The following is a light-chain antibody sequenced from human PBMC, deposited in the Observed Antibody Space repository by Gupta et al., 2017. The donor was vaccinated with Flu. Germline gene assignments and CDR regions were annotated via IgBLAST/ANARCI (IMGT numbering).Light chain of an antibody. CDR2: EVS. Sequence: QSALTQPASVSGSPGQSITISCTGTSSDVGSYNRVSWYQQPPGTAPKLMISEVSNRPSGVPDRFSGSKSGNTASLTXSXLQAEDXADYYCSSYTSSNTWVFGGGTKLTVL. J-gene: IGLJ3*02. CDR1: SSDVGSYNR. V-gene: IGLV2-18*02. CDR3: SSYTSSNTWV.